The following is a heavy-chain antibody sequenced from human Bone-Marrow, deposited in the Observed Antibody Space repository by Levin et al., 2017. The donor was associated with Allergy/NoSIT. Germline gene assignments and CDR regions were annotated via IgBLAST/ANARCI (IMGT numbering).Heavy chain of an antibody. CDR3: ARTPGRGVIMPVSYY. CDR2: ISAYNGNT. J-gene: IGHJ4*02. CDR1: GYTFTSYG. Sequence: ASVKVSCKASGYTFTSYGISWVRQAPGQGLEWMGWISAYNGNTNYAQKLQGRVTMTTDTSTSTAYMELRSLRSDDTAVYYCARTPGRGVIMPVSYYWGQGTLVTVSS. D-gene: IGHD3-10*01. V-gene: IGHV1-18*01.